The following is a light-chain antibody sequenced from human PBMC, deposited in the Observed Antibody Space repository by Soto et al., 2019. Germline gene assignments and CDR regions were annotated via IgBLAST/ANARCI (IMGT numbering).Light chain of an antibody. CDR1: QDISNY. J-gene: IGKJ1*01. CDR3: QHYDNLPPWT. Sequence: DIQMTQSPSSLSASVGDRVTITCQASQDISNYLNWYQQKPGKAHKILIYDASNLETGVPSRLSGSGSGTDFTFTISSLQPEDIATYYCQHYDNLPPWTFGQGTKVEIK. V-gene: IGKV1-33*01. CDR2: DAS.